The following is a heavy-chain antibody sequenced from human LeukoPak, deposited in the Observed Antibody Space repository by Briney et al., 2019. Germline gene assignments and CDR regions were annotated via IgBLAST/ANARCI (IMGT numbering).Heavy chain of an antibody. CDR2: INHSGST. CDR1: GGSFSGYY. J-gene: IGHJ6*02. V-gene: IGHV4-34*01. CDR3: ARGDGRYCSGGSCYVYYYDGMDV. D-gene: IGHD2-15*01. Sequence: SETLSLTCAVYGGSFSGYYWSWIRQPPGKGLEWIGEINHSGSTNYHPSLKSRVTITVDTSKNQFSLKLSSVTAADAAVYYCARGDGRYCSGGSCYVYYYDGMDVWGQGTTVTVSS.